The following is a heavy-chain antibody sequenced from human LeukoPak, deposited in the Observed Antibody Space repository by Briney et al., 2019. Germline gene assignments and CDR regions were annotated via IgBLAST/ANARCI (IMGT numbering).Heavy chain of an antibody. J-gene: IGHJ4*02. CDR2: IRSKANSYAT. CDR3: TRDLRYYFDY. V-gene: IGHV3-73*01. CDR1: GFTFSGSA. Sequence: PGGSLRLSCAASGFTFSGSAMHWVRQASGKGLEWVGRIRSKANSYATTYAASVKGRFTISRDDSKNTAYLQMNSLKTEDTAVYYCTRDLRYYFDYWGQGTLVTVSS.